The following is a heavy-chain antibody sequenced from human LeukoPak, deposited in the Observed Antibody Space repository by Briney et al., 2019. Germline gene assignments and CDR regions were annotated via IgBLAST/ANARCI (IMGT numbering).Heavy chain of an antibody. CDR3: ATDTGSLRAFDI. Sequence: ASVKVSCKVSGYTLTELSMHWVRQAPGKGREWMGGFDPEDGETIYAQKFQGRVTMTEDTSTDTAYMELSSLRSEDTAVYYCATDTGSLRAFDIWGQGTMVTVSS. D-gene: IGHD3-10*01. J-gene: IGHJ3*02. CDR1: GYTLTELS. CDR2: FDPEDGET. V-gene: IGHV1-24*01.